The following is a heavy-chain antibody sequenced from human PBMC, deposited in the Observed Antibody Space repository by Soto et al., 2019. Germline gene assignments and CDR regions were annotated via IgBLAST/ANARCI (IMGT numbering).Heavy chain of an antibody. D-gene: IGHD6-19*01. CDR3: ARIRIAVAGYYYYGMDV. J-gene: IGHJ6*02. CDR1: GFSLSTSGMC. V-gene: IGHV2-70*11. Sequence: SGPTLVNPTQTLTLTCTFSGFSLSTSGMCVSWIRQPPGKALEWLARIDWDDDKYYNTSLRTRLTISKDTSKNQVVLTMTNMDPVDTATYYCARIRIAVAGYYYYGMDVWGQGTTVTVS. CDR2: IDWDDDK.